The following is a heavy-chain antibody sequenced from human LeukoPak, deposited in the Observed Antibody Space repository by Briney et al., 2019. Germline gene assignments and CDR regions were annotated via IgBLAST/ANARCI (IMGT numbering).Heavy chain of an antibody. CDR3: ARWYFDWLFNAFDI. V-gene: IGHV3-20*04. CDR2: IHWNGGRT. J-gene: IGHJ3*02. Sequence: GGSLRLSCAASGFTFDNYGINWVRQAPGKGLEWVSRIHWNGGRTGYADSVKGRFTISRDNAKNSLYLQMNSLRAEDTAVYYCARWYFDWLFNAFDIWGQGTMVTVSS. CDR1: GFTFDNYG. D-gene: IGHD3-9*01.